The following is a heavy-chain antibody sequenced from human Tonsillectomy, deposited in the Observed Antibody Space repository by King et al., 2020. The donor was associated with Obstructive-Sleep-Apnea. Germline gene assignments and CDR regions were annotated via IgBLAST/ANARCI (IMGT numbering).Heavy chain of an antibody. D-gene: IGHD6-19*01. Sequence: VQLVESGGGVVQPGRSLRLCCAASGFTFSSYAMHWVRQAPGKGLEWVAVISDDGSNKYYADSVKGRFTISRDNSKNTVYLQMNSLRAEDTAVYFCASQGVAGTTFDYWGQGTLVTVS. J-gene: IGHJ4*02. CDR1: GFTFSSYA. CDR3: ASQGVAGTTFDY. CDR2: ISDDGSNK. V-gene: IGHV3-30*04.